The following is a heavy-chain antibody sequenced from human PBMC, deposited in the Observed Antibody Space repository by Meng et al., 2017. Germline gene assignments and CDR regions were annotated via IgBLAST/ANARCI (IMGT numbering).Heavy chain of an antibody. CDR2: IYYSGST. CDR3: AREAIFGVAPGALDY. J-gene: IGHJ4*02. Sequence: QVPLSAAGPGLVRPSETLPLTCTVSGVSVSSGSSYWSWIRQPPGKGLEWIGYIYYSGSTNYNPSLKSRVTISVDTSKNQFSLKLSSVTAADTAVYYCAREAIFGVAPGALDYWGQGTLVTVSS. CDR1: GVSVSSGSSY. V-gene: IGHV4-61*01. D-gene: IGHD3-3*01.